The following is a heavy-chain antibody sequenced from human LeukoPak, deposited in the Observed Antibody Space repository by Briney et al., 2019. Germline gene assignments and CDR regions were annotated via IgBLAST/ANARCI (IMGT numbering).Heavy chain of an antibody. Sequence: ASVKVSCKASGYTFTSYGISRVRQAPGQGLEWMGWISAYNGNTNYAQKLQGRVTMTTDTSTSTAYMELRSLRSDDTAVYYCARATGGLRLGELSSNFDYWGQGTLVTVSS. J-gene: IGHJ4*02. D-gene: IGHD3-16*02. CDR2: ISAYNGNT. CDR1: GYTFTSYG. V-gene: IGHV1-18*01. CDR3: ARATGGLRLGELSSNFDY.